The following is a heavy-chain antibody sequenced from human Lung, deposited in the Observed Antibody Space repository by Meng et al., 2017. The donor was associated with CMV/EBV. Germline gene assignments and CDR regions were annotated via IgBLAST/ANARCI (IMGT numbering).Heavy chain of an antibody. CDR1: GFTFDDYA. CDR2: ISWNSGSI. D-gene: IGHD5-18*01. CDR3: AKDTGGYSYGYNAFDI. J-gene: IGHJ3*02. Sequence: SCAASGFTFDDYAMHWVRQAPGKGLEWVSGISWNSGSIGYADSVKGRFTISRDNAKNSLYLLMNSLRAEDTALYYCAKDTGGYSYGYNAFDIWGQGTXVTVSS. V-gene: IGHV3-9*01.